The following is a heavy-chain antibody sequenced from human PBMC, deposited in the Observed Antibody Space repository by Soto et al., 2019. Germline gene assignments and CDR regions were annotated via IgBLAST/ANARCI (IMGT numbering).Heavy chain of an antibody. D-gene: IGHD2-21*01. CDR1: GFTFSSYA. CDR3: AKGGGYSLYYYYYGMDV. Sequence: GGSLRLSCAASGFTFSSYAMSWVRQAPGKGLEWVSAISGSGGSTYYADSVKGRFTISRDNSKNTLYLQMNSLRAEDTAVYYCAKGGGYSLYYYYYGMDVWGQGTTVTVSS. V-gene: IGHV3-23*01. CDR2: ISGSGGST. J-gene: IGHJ6*02.